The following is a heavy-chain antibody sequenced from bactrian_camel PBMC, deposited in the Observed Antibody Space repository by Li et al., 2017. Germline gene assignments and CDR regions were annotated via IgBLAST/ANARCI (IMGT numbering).Heavy chain of an antibody. V-gene: IGHV3S53*01. CDR2: IRNNDTT. D-gene: IGHD1*01. CDR1: GYAGCIA. Sequence: HVQLVESGGGSVQTGGSLRLSCAASGYAGCIAWFRQAPGNECELVSSIRNNDTTTYADFVKGRFTISRDDAKNLLFLQLNSLETEDTAIYYCARDGALDNETPRYDYWGQGTQVTVS. J-gene: IGHJ4*01. CDR3: ARDGALDNETPRYDY.